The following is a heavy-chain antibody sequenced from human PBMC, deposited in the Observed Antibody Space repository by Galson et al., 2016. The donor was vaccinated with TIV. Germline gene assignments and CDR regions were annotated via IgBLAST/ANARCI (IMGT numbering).Heavy chain of an antibody. CDR2: IYDSGTT. V-gene: IGHV4-39*01. CDR3: VRQGGDTMVRGVIRDWFDP. D-gene: IGHD3-10*01. J-gene: IGHJ5*02. Sequence: SETLSLTCSVSGGSISSSIYYWGWIRQPPGKGLEWIGSIYDSGTTYYNPPLESRVTISIDTSKNHFSLRLRSVTAADTALYYCVRQGGDTMVRGVIRDWFDPWGQGTLVTVSS. CDR1: GGSISSSIYY.